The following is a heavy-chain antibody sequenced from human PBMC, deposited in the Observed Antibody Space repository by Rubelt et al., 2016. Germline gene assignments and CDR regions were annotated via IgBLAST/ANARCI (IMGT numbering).Heavy chain of an antibody. V-gene: IGHV4-38-2*02. CDR2: IHHNVNT. D-gene: IGHD2-21*01. Sequence: QVQLQESGPGLVKPSETLSLTCNVSGYSITSAYYWAWIRQPPGKGLEWIGNIHHNVNTYYNPSVSSRVTISVDTSKNQLSLSVRLWTAADTAVYYWVTYGGTYQFDDWGQGTLVSVSS. CDR3: VTYGGTYQFDD. CDR1: GYSITSAYY. J-gene: IGHJ4*02.